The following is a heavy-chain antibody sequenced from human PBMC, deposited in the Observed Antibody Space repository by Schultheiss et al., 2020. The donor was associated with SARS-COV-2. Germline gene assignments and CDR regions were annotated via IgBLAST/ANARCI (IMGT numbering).Heavy chain of an antibody. Sequence: GGSLRLSCAASGFTFSSYGMGWVRQAPGKGLEWVANIKQDGSEKYYADSVKGRFTISRDNSKNTLYLQMNSLRAEDTAVYYCARSPMVRGVILYDYYYYGMDVWGQGTTVTVSS. D-gene: IGHD3-10*01. CDR2: IKQDGSEK. CDR1: GFTFSSYG. J-gene: IGHJ6*02. CDR3: ARSPMVRGVILYDYYYYGMDV. V-gene: IGHV3-7*01.